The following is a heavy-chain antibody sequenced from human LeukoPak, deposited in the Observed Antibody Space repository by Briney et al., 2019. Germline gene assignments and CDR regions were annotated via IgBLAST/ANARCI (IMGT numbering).Heavy chain of an antibody. D-gene: IGHD3-10*01. Sequence: GGSLRLSCAASGFTFSSYEMNWVRQAPGKGLEWVSYISSSGSTIYYADSVKGRFTISRDNAKNSLYLQMNSLRAEDTAVYYCARDRVVRGVISTVIYYYYGMDVWGKGTTVTVSS. CDR3: ARDRVVRGVISTVIYYYYGMDV. V-gene: IGHV3-48*03. J-gene: IGHJ6*04. CDR1: GFTFSSYE. CDR2: ISSSGSTI.